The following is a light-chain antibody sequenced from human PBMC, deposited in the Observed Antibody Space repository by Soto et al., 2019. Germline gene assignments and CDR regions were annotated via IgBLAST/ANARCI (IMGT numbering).Light chain of an antibody. CDR1: SSNIGAGYD. CDR2: ANS. Sequence: QSVLTQPPSVSGAPGQRVTISCTGSSSNIGAGYDVHWYQQLPETAPKVVIYANSNRPSGVPDRFSGSKSGTSASLAITGLQAEDEADYYRQSYDSSLSGYVFGTGTKVTVL. V-gene: IGLV1-40*01. CDR3: QSYDSSLSGYV. J-gene: IGLJ1*01.